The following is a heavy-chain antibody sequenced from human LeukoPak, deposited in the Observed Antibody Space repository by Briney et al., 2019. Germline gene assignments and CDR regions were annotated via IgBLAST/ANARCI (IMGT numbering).Heavy chain of an antibody. CDR1: GFSFSSYS. J-gene: IGHJ6*04. CDR2: ISSGGGPI. V-gene: IGHV3-48*04. Sequence: AAGSLTLSCAASGFSFSSYSKRWGRQAPGGGREWGSYISSGGGPIYYADSVKGRFTISLDNSKNSLSLQMHSLLAEDTAVYYGARECANITDRTSLDVWGKGTTVTVSS. CDR3: ARECANITDRTSLDV. D-gene: IGHD1-14*01.